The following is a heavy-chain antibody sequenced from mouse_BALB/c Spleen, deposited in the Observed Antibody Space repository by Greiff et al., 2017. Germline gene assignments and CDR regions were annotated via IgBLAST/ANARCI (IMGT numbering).Heavy chain of an antibody. Sequence: EVQLQESGPGLVEPSQSLSLTCSVTGYSITSGYYWNWIRQFPGNKLEWMGYISYDGSNNYNPSLKNRISITRDTSKNQFFLKLNSVTTEDTATYYCARGGINYFDYWGQGTTLTVSS. CDR2: ISYDGSN. CDR1: GYSITSGYY. D-gene: IGHD4-1*01. CDR3: ARGGINYFDY. V-gene: IGHV3-6*02. J-gene: IGHJ2*01.